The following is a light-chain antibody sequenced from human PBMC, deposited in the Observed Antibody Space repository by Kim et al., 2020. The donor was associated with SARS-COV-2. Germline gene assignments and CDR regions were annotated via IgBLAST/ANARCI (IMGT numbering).Light chain of an antibody. CDR2: TNN. V-gene: IGLV1-44*01. Sequence: QPVLTQPPSASGTPGQRVIISCSGSSSNIGANNVNWYQHFPGTAPKLIMYTNNQRTSGVPDRFSGSKSGTSASLAISGLQSEDEGHYYCASRDDSLNGVVFGGGTQLTVL. CDR1: SSNIGANN. CDR3: ASRDDSLNGVV. J-gene: IGLJ3*02.